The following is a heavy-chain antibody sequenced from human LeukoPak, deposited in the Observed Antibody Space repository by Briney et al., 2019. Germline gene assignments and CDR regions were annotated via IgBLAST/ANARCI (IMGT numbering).Heavy chain of an antibody. Sequence: GGSLRLSCAASGFTFSSYAMHWVRQAPGEGLEWVAVISYDGSNKYYADSVKGRFTISRDNAKNSLYLQMNSLRAEDTAVYYCARGSRISGPAGSYFDYWGQGTLVTVSS. CDR3: ARGSRISGPAGSYFDY. CDR1: GFTFSSYA. D-gene: IGHD2-2*01. J-gene: IGHJ4*02. V-gene: IGHV3-30*04. CDR2: ISYDGSNK.